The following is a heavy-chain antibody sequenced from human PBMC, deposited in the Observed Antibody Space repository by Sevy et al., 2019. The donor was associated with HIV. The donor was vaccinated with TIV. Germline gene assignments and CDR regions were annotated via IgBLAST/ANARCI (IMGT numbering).Heavy chain of an antibody. Sequence: ASVKVSCKTSGYTFTTYAIHWVRQAPGQRLEWMGWINAGNGNTKYSQNFQGRVTITRDTSASTAYMELSSLRVEDTAVYFWAGDFSGSGSYYISNWFDPWGQGTLVTVSS. J-gene: IGHJ5*02. CDR3: AGDFSGSGSYYISNWFDP. CDR1: GYTFTTYA. V-gene: IGHV1-3*01. CDR2: INAGNGNT. D-gene: IGHD3-10*01.